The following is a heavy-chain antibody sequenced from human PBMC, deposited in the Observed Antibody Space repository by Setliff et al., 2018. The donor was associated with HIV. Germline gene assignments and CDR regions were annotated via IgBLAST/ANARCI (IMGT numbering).Heavy chain of an antibody. CDR3: AREPSGSGNYFYFDY. CDR1: GYTFTSYY. V-gene: IGHV1-46*01. Sequence: VASVKVSCKASGYTFTSYYIHWVRQAPGQGLEWMGIINPSGGSTTYAQKFQGRVTMTRDTSTSTVYMELSSLRSEDTAVYYCAREPSGSGNYFYFDYWGQGTLVTAPQ. D-gene: IGHD1-26*01. CDR2: INPSGGST. J-gene: IGHJ4*02.